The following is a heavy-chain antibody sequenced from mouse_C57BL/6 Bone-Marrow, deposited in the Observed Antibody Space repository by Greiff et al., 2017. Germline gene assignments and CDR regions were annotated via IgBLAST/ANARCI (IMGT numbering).Heavy chain of an antibody. CDR1: GYTFTSYW. D-gene: IGHD4-1*01. J-gene: IGHJ3*01. CDR3: ARSSLAWFAY. V-gene: IGHV1-7*01. Sequence: QVQLQQSGAELAKPGASVKLSCKASGYTFTSYWMHWVKQRPGQGLEWIGYINPSSGYTKYNQKFKDKATLTADKSSNTAYMQLSSLTYEYSAVYYCARSSLAWFAYWGQGTLVTVSA. CDR2: INPSSGYT.